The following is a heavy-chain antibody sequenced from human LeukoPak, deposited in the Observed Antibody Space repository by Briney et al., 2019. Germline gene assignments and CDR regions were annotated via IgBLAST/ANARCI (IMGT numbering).Heavy chain of an antibody. CDR2: INHSGST. CDR3: ARLRRGRIAVLFDY. J-gene: IGHJ4*02. V-gene: IGHV4-34*01. Sequence: PSETLSLTCAVYGGSFSGYYWSWIRQPPGKGLEWIGEINHSGSTNYNPSLKSRVTISVDTSKNQFSLKLSSVTAADTAVYYCARLRRGRIAVLFDYWGQGTLVTVSS. CDR1: GGSFSGYY. D-gene: IGHD6-19*01.